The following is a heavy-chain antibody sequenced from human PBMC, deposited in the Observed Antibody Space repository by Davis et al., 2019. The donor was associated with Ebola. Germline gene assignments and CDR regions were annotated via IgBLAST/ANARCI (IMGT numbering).Heavy chain of an antibody. Sequence: SETLSLTCTVPGGSFSSGGYYWSCILQPPAKGLVWIPYIYHSGTAYYNPSLKSRFTISIDTSQHQFSLKLNSVTAADTAVYYCARERKGGIDASDIWGQGTMVIVSS. CDR3: ARERKGGIDASDI. CDR2: IYHSGTA. CDR1: GGSFSSGGYY. V-gene: IGHV4-31*03. D-gene: IGHD3-16*01. J-gene: IGHJ3*02.